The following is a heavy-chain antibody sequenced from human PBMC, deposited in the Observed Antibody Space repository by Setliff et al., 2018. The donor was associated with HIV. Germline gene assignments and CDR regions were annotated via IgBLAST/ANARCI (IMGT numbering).Heavy chain of an antibody. CDR3: ASGKGVGGVIITGGLDV. V-gene: IGHV1-8*01. J-gene: IGHJ6*04. D-gene: IGHD3-10*01. Sequence: ASVKVSCKASGHTFSNYDVIWVRRATGQGLEWMGWMNPNTGVAGYALKFHGRVTMTRDTSISTVYMELSSLTSEDTAVYWCASGKGVGGVIITGGLDVWGKGTTVTVSS. CDR2: MNPNTGVA. CDR1: GHTFSNYD.